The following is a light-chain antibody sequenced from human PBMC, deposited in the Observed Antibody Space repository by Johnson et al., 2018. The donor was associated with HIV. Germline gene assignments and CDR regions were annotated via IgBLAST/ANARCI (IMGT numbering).Light chain of an antibody. CDR3: GTWHNSLSTGGV. CDR2: DNN. Sequence: QSVLTQPPSVSAAPGQKVTISCSGSSSNIGNNYVSWYQQVPGTAPKLLIYDNNKRPSGIPDPFSGSKSGTSATLGITGLQTGDEADYYCGTWHNSLSTGGVFGTGTKVTVL. V-gene: IGLV1-51*01. CDR1: SSNIGNNY. J-gene: IGLJ1*01.